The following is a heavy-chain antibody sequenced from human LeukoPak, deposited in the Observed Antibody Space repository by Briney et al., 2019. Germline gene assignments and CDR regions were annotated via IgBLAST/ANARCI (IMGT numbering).Heavy chain of an antibody. CDR1: GGSISSGSYY. Sequence: SETLSLTCSVSGGSISSGSYYWSWIRQPPGKGLEWIGEINHSGSTNYNPSLKSRVTISVDTSKNQFSLKLSSVTAADTAVYYCARLNTAYDAFDIWGQGTMVTVSS. CDR3: ARLNTAYDAFDI. J-gene: IGHJ3*02. V-gene: IGHV4-39*07. D-gene: IGHD5-18*01. CDR2: INHSGST.